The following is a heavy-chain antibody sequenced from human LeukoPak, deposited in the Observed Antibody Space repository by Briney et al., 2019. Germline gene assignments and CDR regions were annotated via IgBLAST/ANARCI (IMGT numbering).Heavy chain of an antibody. CDR2: TWYDGSNN. D-gene: IGHD3-10*01. CDR1: GFSFSEHG. J-gene: IGHJ3*02. CDR3: ARDRYFGSDGFDI. V-gene: IGHV3-33*01. Sequence: GRSLRLSCAASGFSFSEHGMHWVRQAPGKGPEWVTVTWYDGSNNHYADSVKGRFTISRDNSKNTVFLEMNSLRAEDTAVYHCARDRYFGSDGFDIWGPGTMVIVSS.